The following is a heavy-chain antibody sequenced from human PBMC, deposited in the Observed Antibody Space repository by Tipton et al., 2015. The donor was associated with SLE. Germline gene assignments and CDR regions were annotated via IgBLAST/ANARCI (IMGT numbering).Heavy chain of an antibody. J-gene: IGHJ4*02. Sequence: GLVKPSETLSLNCTVSGSSLRSGSHYWAWIRQPPGKGLQWIASISYSGMTDYNPSLRSRITISQDTSMQQFSLKLSSVTAADTAVYYCARSSSVASTVYDFFDSWGQGALVTVSS. V-gene: IGHV4-39*07. CDR1: GSSLRSGSHY. CDR2: ISYSGMT. D-gene: IGHD5/OR15-5a*01. CDR3: ARSSSVASTVYDFFDS.